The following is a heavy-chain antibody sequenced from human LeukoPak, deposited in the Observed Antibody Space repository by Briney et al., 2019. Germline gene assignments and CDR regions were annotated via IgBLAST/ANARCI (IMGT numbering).Heavy chain of an antibody. J-gene: IGHJ4*02. Sequence: GGSLRLSCAASGFTFSRYTMNWVRQAPGKGLEWVSSISTSSSYIYYADAVKGRFTISRENAKNSVYLQMNSLRAEDTAVYYCARYSSSWDLYYFDYWGQGTLVTVSS. CDR2: ISTSSSYI. CDR1: GFTFSRYT. CDR3: ARYSSSWDLYYFDY. V-gene: IGHV3-21*01. D-gene: IGHD6-13*01.